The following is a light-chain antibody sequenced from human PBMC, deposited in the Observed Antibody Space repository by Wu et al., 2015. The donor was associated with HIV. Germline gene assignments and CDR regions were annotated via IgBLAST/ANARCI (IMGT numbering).Light chain of an antibody. CDR2: GAS. CDR1: HSISSN. CDR3: QQYNNWPPYT. J-gene: IGKJ2*01. Sequence: EIVMTQSPVTLSVSPGERATLSCRASHSISSNLAWYQQKPGQAPRLLISGASTRATGIPARFSGSGSGTEFTLTISSMQSEDFAVYYCQQYNNWPPYTFGQGTKLESK. V-gene: IGKV3-15*01.